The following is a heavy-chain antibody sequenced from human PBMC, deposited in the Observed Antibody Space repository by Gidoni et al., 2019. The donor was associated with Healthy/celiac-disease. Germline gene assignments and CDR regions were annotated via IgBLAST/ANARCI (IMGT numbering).Heavy chain of an antibody. D-gene: IGHD3-3*01. CDR3: ARNIKNPKYYDFWSGYYGEGGYYYYGMDV. CDR1: GFTFSSYW. J-gene: IGHJ6*02. V-gene: IGHV3-7*01. CDR2: IKQDGSEK. Sequence: EVQLVESGGGLVQPGGSLRLSCAASGFTFSSYWLSWVRQAPGQGLEWVANIKQDGSEKYYVDSVKGRFTISRDNAKNSLYLQMNSLRAEDTAVYYCARNIKNPKYYDFWSGYYGEGGYYYYGMDVWGQGTTVTVSS.